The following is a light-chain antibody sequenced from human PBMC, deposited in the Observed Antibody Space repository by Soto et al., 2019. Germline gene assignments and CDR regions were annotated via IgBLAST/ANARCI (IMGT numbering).Light chain of an antibody. CDR2: KAS. Sequence: DIQVSQSPSTLSASVRDSVTISCRASQIISNWLAWYQQKPGKAPKLLIYKASTLESGVPSRFSGRGSGTDFTLTISSLQPDDFATYYCQPYNTFLPTFAPGTKVDIK. J-gene: IGKJ3*01. V-gene: IGKV1-5*03. CDR3: QPYNTFLPT. CDR1: QIISNW.